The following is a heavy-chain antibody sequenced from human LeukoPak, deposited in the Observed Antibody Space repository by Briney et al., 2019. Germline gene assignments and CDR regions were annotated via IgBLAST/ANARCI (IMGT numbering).Heavy chain of an antibody. Sequence: SETLSLTCAVSGGSIGSGGYSWSWIRQPPGKGLEWIGYIYHSGSTYYNPSLKSRVTISVDRSKNQFSLKLSSVTAADTAVYYCASLIGYCSSTSCHLADYWGQGTLVTVSS. CDR1: GGSIGSGGYS. CDR3: ASLIGYCSSTSCHLADY. J-gene: IGHJ4*02. CDR2: IYHSGST. D-gene: IGHD2-2*01. V-gene: IGHV4-30-2*01.